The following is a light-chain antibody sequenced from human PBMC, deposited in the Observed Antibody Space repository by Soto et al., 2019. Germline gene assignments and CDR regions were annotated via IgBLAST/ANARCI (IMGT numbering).Light chain of an antibody. CDR3: QQYNNWPRT. J-gene: IGKJ1*01. CDR2: GAS. Sequence: EMVMTQCPATLSKNKGERATLSCRASQSVSSNLAWYQQKPGQAPRLLIYGASTRATGIPARFSGSGSGTEFTLTISSLQSEDFAVYYCQQYNNWPRTFGQGTKVDIK. V-gene: IGKV3-15*01. CDR1: QSVSSN.